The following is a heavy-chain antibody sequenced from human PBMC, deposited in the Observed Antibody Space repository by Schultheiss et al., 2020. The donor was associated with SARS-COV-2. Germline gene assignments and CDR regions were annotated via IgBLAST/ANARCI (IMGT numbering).Heavy chain of an antibody. CDR2: IYSSGST. J-gene: IGHJ4*02. CDR1: GLTVSGNY. CDR3: ARDSRARTGVDY. V-gene: IGHV3-66*03. Sequence: GESLKISCAASGLTVSGNYVRWLRQAPGRGLEWVSFIYSSGSTYYADAVKGRFTISRDNSKNTLYLQMNSLRAEDTAVYYCARDSRARTGVDYWGQGSLVTGAS. D-gene: IGHD2-8*02.